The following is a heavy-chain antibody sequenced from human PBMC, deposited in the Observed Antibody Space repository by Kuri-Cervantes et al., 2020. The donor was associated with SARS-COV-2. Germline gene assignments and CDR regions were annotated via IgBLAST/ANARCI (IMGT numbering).Heavy chain of an antibody. J-gene: IGHJ4*02. Sequence: SETLSLTCAVSGYSISSGYYWGWIRQPPGKGLEWIGSIYHSGSTYYNPSLKSRVTISVDTSKNQFSLKLSSVTAADTAVYYCARRYGGHFHAVAAPGPYYFDYWGQGTRGTVSS. CDR2: IYHSGST. V-gene: IGHV4-38-2*01. D-gene: IGHD6-19*01. CDR3: ARRYGGHFHAVAAPGPYYFDY. CDR1: GYSISSGYY.